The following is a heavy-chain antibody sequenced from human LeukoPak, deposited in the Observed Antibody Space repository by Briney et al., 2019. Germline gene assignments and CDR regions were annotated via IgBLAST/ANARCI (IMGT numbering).Heavy chain of an antibody. J-gene: IGHJ6*02. Sequence: SVKVSCKASGGTFSSNAISWVRQAPGQGREWMGRIIPILGIANYAQKFQGRVTITADKSTSTAYMELSSLRSEDTAVYYCARARYSLAAADPYYYYYGMDVWGQGTTVTVSS. D-gene: IGHD6-13*01. CDR3: ARARYSLAAADPYYYYYGMDV. CDR2: IIPILGIA. V-gene: IGHV1-69*04. CDR1: GGTFSSNA.